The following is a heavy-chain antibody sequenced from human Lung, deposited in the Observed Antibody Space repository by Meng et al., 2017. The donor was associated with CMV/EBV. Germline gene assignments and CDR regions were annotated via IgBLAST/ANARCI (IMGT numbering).Heavy chain of an antibody. D-gene: IGHD6-19*01. J-gene: IGHJ4*01. CDR1: GYTFSGFY. V-gene: IGHV1-2*06. CDR2: VNPVSDDT. CDR3: AKSSDNGWSS. Sequence: VQLVQSGAWVKRPGASVKISFQASGYTFSGFYMNWARQAPGHGLEWLGRVNPVSDDTHYAQKFVGRLTVTRGATINTAFMELTSLRPDDTAVYYCAKSSDNGWSSWGPGTLVTVSS.